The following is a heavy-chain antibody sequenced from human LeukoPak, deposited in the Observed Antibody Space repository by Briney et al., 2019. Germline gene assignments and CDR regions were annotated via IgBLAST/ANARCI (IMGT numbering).Heavy chain of an antibody. D-gene: IGHD3-22*01. Sequence: PSETLSLTCAVYGGSFSGYYWSWIRQPPGKGLEWIGEINHSGSTNYNPSLKSRGTISEDTSKNQCSLKLSSVTAADTAVYYCARGSFLGVGLHYYDSSGYYYPHRIRNNWFDPWGQGALVTVSS. V-gene: IGHV4-34*01. CDR3: ARGSFLGVGLHYYDSSGYYYPHRIRNNWFDP. CDR1: GGSFSGYY. J-gene: IGHJ5*02. CDR2: INHSGST.